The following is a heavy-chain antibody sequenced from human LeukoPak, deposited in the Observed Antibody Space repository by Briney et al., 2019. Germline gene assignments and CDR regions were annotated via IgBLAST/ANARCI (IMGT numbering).Heavy chain of an antibody. D-gene: IGHD5-18*01. CDR2: ISYDGSNK. Sequence: GGSLRLSCAASGFTFSNFGMHWVRQAPGKGLEWVAVISYDGSNKYYADSVKGRFTISRDNSKNMLKLQMNSLRADDTAVYYCAKDKSLKQYIYDVFDIWGQGTMVTVSS. CDR3: AKDKSLKQYIYDVFDI. J-gene: IGHJ3*02. V-gene: IGHV3-30*18. CDR1: GFTFSNFG.